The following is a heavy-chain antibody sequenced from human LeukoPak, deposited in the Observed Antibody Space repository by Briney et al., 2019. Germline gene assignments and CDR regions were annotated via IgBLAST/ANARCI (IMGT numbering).Heavy chain of an antibody. V-gene: IGHV1-69*04. CDR1: GGTFSSYA. J-gene: IGHJ4*02. D-gene: IGHD5-18*01. Sequence: ASVTVSCKASGGTFSSYAISWVRQAPGQGLEWMGRIIPILGIANYAQKFQGRVTITADKSTSTAYMGLSSLRSEDTAVYYCARESNTAMVYYWGQGTLVTVSS. CDR3: ARESNTAMVYY. CDR2: IIPILGIA.